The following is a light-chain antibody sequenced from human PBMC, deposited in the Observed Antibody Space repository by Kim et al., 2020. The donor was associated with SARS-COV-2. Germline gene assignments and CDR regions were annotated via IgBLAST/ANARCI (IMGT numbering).Light chain of an antibody. CDR2: GAS. CDR1: QGIDNY. J-gene: IGKJ1*01. Sequence: AYVGDRVTITCRASQGIDNYVAWFQQKPGKAPKSLIYGASNLQTGVPSKFSGHGSGTDFSPTINSLQPEDVATYYCQQYHAYPRTFGQGTKVDIK. V-gene: IGKV1-16*02. CDR3: QQYHAYPRT.